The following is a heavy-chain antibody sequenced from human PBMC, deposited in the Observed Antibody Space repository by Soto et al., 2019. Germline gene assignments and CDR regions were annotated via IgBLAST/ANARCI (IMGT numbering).Heavy chain of an antibody. CDR1: GGSLIDDY. J-gene: IGHJ3*02. CDR3: ARGNDWKSSTFDI. D-gene: IGHD2-21*01. V-gene: IGHV4-59*01. Sequence: QVQLQESGPGLVKPLETVSLTCTVSGGSLIDDYWNWIRQPPGKGLEWIGYVYSSGSTNYNPSLKSRVTIPVDRSKNQFSLSLSSVTAADTAVYYCARGNDWKSSTFDIWGHGTMVSVSS. CDR2: VYSSGST.